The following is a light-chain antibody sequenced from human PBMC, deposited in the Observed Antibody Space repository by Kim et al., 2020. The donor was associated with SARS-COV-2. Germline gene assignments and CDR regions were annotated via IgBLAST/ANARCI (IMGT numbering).Light chain of an antibody. CDR1: NIGRKS. CDR2: YDS. CDR3: QVWENTLRT. J-gene: IGLJ2*01. Sequence: SYELTQPPSVSVAPGKTARITCGGNNIGRKSIHWYQHKPGQAPVLVIYYDSDRPPGVSERFSASNSGNTATLAISSVEPGDEADYSCQVWENTLRTFGGG. V-gene: IGLV3-21*01.